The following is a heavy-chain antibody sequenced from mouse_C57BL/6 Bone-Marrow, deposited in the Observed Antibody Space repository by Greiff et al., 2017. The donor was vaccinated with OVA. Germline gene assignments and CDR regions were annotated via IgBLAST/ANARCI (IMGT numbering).Heavy chain of an antibody. V-gene: IGHV5-4*03. CDR1: GFTFSSYA. CDR3: GRGSVAY. Sequence: DVKLVESGGGLVKPGGSLKLSCAASGFTFSSYAMSWVRQTPEKRLEWVATISDGGSYTYYPDNVKGRFTISRDNAKNNLYLQMSHLKSEDTAMYYCGRGSVAYWGQGTLVTVSA. J-gene: IGHJ3*01. CDR2: ISDGGSYT.